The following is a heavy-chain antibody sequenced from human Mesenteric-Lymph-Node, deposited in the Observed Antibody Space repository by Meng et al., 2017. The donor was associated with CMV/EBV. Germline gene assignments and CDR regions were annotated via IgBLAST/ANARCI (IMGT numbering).Heavy chain of an antibody. V-gene: IGHV3-21*01. CDR2: ISSSSSYI. J-gene: IGHJ6*02. CDR3: ARWLRLAAREYYYYYGMDV. D-gene: IGHD6-6*01. Sequence: GGSLRLSCAASGFTLSNAWMSWVRQAPGKGLEWVSSISSSSSYIYYADSVKGRFTISRDNAKNSLYLQMNSLRAEDTAVYYCARWLRLAAREYYYYYGMDVWGQGTTVTVSS. CDR1: GFTLSNAW.